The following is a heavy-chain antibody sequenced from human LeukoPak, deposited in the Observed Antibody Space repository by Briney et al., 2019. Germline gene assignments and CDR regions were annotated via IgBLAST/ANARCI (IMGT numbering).Heavy chain of an antibody. Sequence: GESLKISCKGSGYSFNTYWIGWVRQMPGKGLEWMGIIYPGDSDTRYSPSFQGQVTISADKSISTAYLQWSSLKASDTAMYYCARGPYSSPRRFGFDYWGQGTLVTVSS. J-gene: IGHJ4*02. CDR2: IYPGDSDT. D-gene: IGHD6-13*01. V-gene: IGHV5-51*01. CDR1: GYSFNTYW. CDR3: ARGPYSSPRRFGFDY.